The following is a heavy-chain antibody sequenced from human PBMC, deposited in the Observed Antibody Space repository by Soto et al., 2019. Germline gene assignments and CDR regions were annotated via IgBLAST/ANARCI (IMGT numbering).Heavy chain of an antibody. CDR1: VYTFTGYY. CDR2: INPNSGGT. J-gene: IGHJ6*02. Sequence: ASVKVSCKASVYTFTGYYMHWVRQAPGQGLEWMGWINPNSGGTNYAQKFQGWVTMTRDTSISTAYMELSRLRSDDTAVYYCARDLYSSSSEIYYYYGMDVWGQGTTVTVSS. D-gene: IGHD6-6*01. V-gene: IGHV1-2*04. CDR3: ARDLYSSSSEIYYYYGMDV.